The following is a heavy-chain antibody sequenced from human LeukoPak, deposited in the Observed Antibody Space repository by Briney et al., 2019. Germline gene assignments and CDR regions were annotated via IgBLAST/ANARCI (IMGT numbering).Heavy chain of an antibody. V-gene: IGHV1-46*01. CDR2: INPSGGST. CDR3: ARATVTTSFDY. J-gene: IGHJ4*02. Sequence: GASVKVSCKASGYTFTSYYMHWVRQAPGQGLEWMGIINPSGGSTSYAQKFQGRVTMTRDMSTSTVYMGLSSLRSEDTAVYYCARATVTTSFDYWGQGTLVTVSS. D-gene: IGHD4-17*01. CDR1: GYTFTSYY.